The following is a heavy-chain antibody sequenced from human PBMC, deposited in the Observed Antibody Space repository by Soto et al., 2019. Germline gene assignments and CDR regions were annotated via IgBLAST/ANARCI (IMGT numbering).Heavy chain of an antibody. D-gene: IGHD3-3*01. V-gene: IGHV4-30-2*01. J-gene: IGHJ5*02. CDR3: ARGGGFWEWNWFDP. Sequence: QLQLQESGSGLVKPSQTLSLTCAVSGGSISSGGYSWSWIRQPPGKGLEWIGYIYHRGSTYYNPSLKSRVTISVDRSKNQFSLKLSSVTAADTAVYYCARGGGFWEWNWFDPWGQGTLVTVSS. CDR1: GGSISSGGYS. CDR2: IYHRGST.